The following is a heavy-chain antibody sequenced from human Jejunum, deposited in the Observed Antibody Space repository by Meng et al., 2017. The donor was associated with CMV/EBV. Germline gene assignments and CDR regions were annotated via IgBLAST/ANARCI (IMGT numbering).Heavy chain of an antibody. V-gene: IGHV3-23*01. CDR2: INDSGGTT. Sequence: GFTFGSYAMSWVRQAPGKGLEWVSGINDSGGTTYYADSVKGRFTISRDNSKNTLYLQMNSLRAEDTAIYYCAKERVVYSWYGTFDYWGQGTLVTVSS. J-gene: IGHJ4*02. CDR1: GFTFGSYA. CDR3: AKERVVYSWYGTFDY. D-gene: IGHD6-13*01.